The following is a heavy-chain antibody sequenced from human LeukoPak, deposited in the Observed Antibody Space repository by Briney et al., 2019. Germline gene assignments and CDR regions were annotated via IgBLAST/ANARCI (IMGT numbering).Heavy chain of an antibody. Sequence: SETLSLTCAVYGGSFSGYYWSWIRQPPGKGLEWIGEINHSGSTNYNPSLKSRVTISVDTSKNQFSLKLSSVTAADTAVYYCARVGNYYDSSGYSGYWGQGTLVTVSS. J-gene: IGHJ4*02. CDR3: ARVGNYYDSSGYSGY. D-gene: IGHD3-22*01. V-gene: IGHV4-34*01. CDR1: GGSFSGYY. CDR2: INHSGST.